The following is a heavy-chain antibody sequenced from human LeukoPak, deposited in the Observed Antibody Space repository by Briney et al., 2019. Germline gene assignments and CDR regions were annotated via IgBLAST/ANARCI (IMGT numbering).Heavy chain of an antibody. V-gene: IGHV1-46*01. Sequence: ASVKVSCKASGYTFTSYYMHWVRQAPGQGLEWMGIINPSGGSTSYAQKFQGRVTITRDMSTSTAYMELSSLRSEDTAVYYCAASSSWYLYYYYYGMDVWGQGTTVTVSS. CDR3: AASSSWYLYYYYYGMDV. J-gene: IGHJ6*02. CDR2: INPSGGST. D-gene: IGHD6-13*01. CDR1: GYTFTSYY.